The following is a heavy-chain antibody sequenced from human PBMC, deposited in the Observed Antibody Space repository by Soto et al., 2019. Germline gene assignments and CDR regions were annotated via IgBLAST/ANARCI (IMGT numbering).Heavy chain of an antibody. D-gene: IGHD6-13*01. J-gene: IGHJ4*02. Sequence: QVQLVQSGAEVKKPGASVKVSCKASGYTFTSYGISWVRQAPGQGLEWMGWISAYNGNTNYAQKLQGRVTMTTDTSTSTADMELRRLRSDDTAVYYCARVRSLAAAGPHFDYWGQGTLVTVSS. CDR2: ISAYNGNT. CDR1: GYTFTSYG. CDR3: ARVRSLAAAGPHFDY. V-gene: IGHV1-18*01.